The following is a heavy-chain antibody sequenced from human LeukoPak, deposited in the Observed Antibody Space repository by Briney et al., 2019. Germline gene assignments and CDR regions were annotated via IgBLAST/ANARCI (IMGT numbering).Heavy chain of an antibody. Sequence: SETLSLTRTVSGGSISNYYWSWIRQPPGKGLEWIGYIYYSGSTNYNPSLKSRVTISVDTSKNQFSLKLSSVTAADTAVYYCARHGRGAAAGSDYWGQGTLVTVSS. CDR3: ARHGRGAAAGSDY. J-gene: IGHJ4*02. CDR2: IYYSGST. D-gene: IGHD6-13*01. CDR1: GGSISNYY. V-gene: IGHV4-59*08.